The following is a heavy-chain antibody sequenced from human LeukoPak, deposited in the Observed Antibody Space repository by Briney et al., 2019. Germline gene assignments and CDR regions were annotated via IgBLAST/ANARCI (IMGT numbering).Heavy chain of an antibody. Sequence: PSETLSLTCTVSGGSISSSSYYWGWIRQPPGKGLEWIGSNYYSGSTYYNPSLKSRVTISVDTSKNQFSLKLSSVTAADTAVYYCAREYYDILTGYFEYFQHWGQGTLVTVSS. CDR3: AREYYDILTGYFEYFQH. CDR2: NYYSGST. V-gene: IGHV4-39*02. J-gene: IGHJ1*01. D-gene: IGHD3-9*01. CDR1: GGSISSSSYY.